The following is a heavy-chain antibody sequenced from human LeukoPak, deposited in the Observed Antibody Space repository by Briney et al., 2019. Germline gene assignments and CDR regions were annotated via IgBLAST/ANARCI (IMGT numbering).Heavy chain of an antibody. J-gene: IGHJ4*02. Sequence: GGSLRLSCAASGFTFDDYGMSWVRQAPGKGLEWVSAISGSGGSTYYADSVKGRFTISRDNSKNTLHLQMNSLRAEDTAVYYCAKDITTVTRGTFDYWGQGTLVTVSS. CDR3: AKDITTVTRGTFDY. V-gene: IGHV3-23*01. CDR1: GFTFDDYG. D-gene: IGHD4-11*01. CDR2: ISGSGGST.